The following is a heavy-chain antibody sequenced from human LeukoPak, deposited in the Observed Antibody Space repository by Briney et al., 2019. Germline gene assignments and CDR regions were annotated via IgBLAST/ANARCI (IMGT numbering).Heavy chain of an antibody. CDR3: ARADVEMATILGDFPYY. V-gene: IGHV3-30-3*01. D-gene: IGHD5-24*01. CDR1: GFTFSSYA. J-gene: IGHJ4*02. CDR2: ISYDGSNK. Sequence: GGSLRLSCAASGFTFSSYAMHWVRQAPGKGLEWVAVISYDGSNKYYADSVKGRFTISRDNSKNTLYLQMNSLRAEDTAVYYCARADVEMATILGDFPYYWGQGTLVTVSS.